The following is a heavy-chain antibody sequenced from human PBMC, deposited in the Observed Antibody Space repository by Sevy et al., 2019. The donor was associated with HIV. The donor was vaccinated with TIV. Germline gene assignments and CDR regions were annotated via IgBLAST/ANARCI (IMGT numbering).Heavy chain of an antibody. J-gene: IGHJ4*02. Sequence: GGSVRLSCAASGFSLSDYAIHWARQGPVKGLEWLTVISFDGGNKYYADPVKGRFTISRENSKNTVSLQMNSLRPDDTALYYCARGPYNSGLRLDFWGRGILVTVSS. CDR2: ISFDGGNK. V-gene: IGHV3-30-3*01. CDR3: ARGPYNSGLRLDF. D-gene: IGHD5-12*01. CDR1: GFSLSDYA.